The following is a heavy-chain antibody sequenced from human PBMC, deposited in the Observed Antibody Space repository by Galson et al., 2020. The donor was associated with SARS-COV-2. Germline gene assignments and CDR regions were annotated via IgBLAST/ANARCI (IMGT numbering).Heavy chain of an antibody. CDR3: AGGSGAEEDY. V-gene: IGHV3-30-3*01. D-gene: IGHD3-3*01. CDR2: ISYDGSNK. J-gene: IGHJ4*02. CDR1: GFTFSSYA. Sequence: TGGSLRLSCAASGFTFSSYAMHWVRQAPGKGLEWVAVISYDGSNKYYANSVKGRFTISRDNSKNTLYLQMNSLRAEDTAVYYCAGGSGAEEDYWGQGTLVTVSS.